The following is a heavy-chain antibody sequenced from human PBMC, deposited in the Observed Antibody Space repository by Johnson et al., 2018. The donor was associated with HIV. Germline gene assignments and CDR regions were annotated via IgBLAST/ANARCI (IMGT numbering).Heavy chain of an antibody. CDR2: ISSSGSNI. CDR1: GFTFSDYY. D-gene: IGHD4/OR15-4a*01. J-gene: IGHJ3*02. V-gene: IGHV3-11*04. CDR3: ARVGANFDAFDI. Sequence: QVQLVESRGGLVQPGRSLRLSCAPSGFTFSDYYMSWMRQAPGQGLEWVSYISSSGSNIYKADSVKGRFTISRDNAKNSLFLQMNSLRAEDTAVYYCARVGANFDAFDIWGQGTMVTVSS.